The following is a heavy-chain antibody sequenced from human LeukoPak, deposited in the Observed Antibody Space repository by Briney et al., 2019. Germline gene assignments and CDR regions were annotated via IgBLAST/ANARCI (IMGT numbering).Heavy chain of an antibody. V-gene: IGHV1-18*01. CDR3: ARVASPYPPVD. D-gene: IGHD2-21*01. J-gene: IGHJ4*02. Sequence: ASVKVSCKASGYTFTNYGISWVRQTPGQGLEWMGWISAYNGNTNYAQKLQGRVTMTTDTSTSTAYMELRSLRSDDTAVYYCARVASPYPPVDWGQGTLVTVSS. CDR1: GYTFTNYG. CDR2: ISAYNGNT.